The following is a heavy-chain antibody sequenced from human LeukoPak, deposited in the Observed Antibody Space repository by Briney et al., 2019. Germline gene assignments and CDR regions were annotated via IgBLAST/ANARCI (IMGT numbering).Heavy chain of an antibody. CDR2: ISSSGST. Sequence: KPSETLSLTCTVSGDSISSGDYYWSWIRQPAGKGLEWIGRISSSGSTNYNPSLKSRVTISVDTSKNQFSLKLSSVTAADTAVYYCARGSKMITFGGVIANLDYWGQGTLVTVSS. D-gene: IGHD3-16*02. CDR3: ARGSKMITFGGVIANLDY. CDR1: GDSISSGDYY. V-gene: IGHV4-61*02. J-gene: IGHJ4*02.